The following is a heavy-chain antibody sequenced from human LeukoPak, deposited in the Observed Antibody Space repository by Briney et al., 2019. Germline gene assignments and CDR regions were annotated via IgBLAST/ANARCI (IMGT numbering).Heavy chain of an antibody. CDR1: GYTFSSYD. Sequence: ASVKVPCKASGYTFSSYDINWVRQATGQGLEWMGWMNPNSGNTGYAQKFQGRVTMTRNTSISTAYMELSSLRSEDTAVYYCARFDSITMIRGAIKKYNWFDPWGQGTLVTVSS. J-gene: IGHJ5*02. D-gene: IGHD3-10*01. CDR2: MNPNSGNT. V-gene: IGHV1-8*01. CDR3: ARFDSITMIRGAIKKYNWFDP.